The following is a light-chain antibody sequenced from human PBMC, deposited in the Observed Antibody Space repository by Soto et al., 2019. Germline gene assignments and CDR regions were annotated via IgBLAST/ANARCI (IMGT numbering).Light chain of an antibody. CDR2: DAS. V-gene: IGKV3-11*01. J-gene: IGKJ5*01. CDR1: QSVSSY. CDR3: QQHSNWPPIT. Sequence: EIVLTQSPATLSLSPGERATLSCRASQSVSSYLAWYQQKPGQAPRLLIYDASNRATGIPAKFSSSRSGTDFTPIISSLQPEDFSVYYCQQHSNWPPITFGQGTRLEIK.